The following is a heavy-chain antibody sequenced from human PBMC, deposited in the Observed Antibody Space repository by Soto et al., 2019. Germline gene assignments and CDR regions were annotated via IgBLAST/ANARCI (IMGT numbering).Heavy chain of an antibody. D-gene: IGHD1-7*01. V-gene: IGHV1-69*01. CDR2: IIPIFGTA. CDR3: ARGRLELRSYYYGMDV. Sequence: QVQLVQSGAEVKKPGSSVKVSCKTSGGTFSSYAISWVRQAPGQGLEWMGGIIPIFGTANYAQKFQGRVTITADESTSTAYMELSSLTSEDTAVYYCARGRLELRSYYYGMDVWGQGTTVTVSS. J-gene: IGHJ6*02. CDR1: GGTFSSYA.